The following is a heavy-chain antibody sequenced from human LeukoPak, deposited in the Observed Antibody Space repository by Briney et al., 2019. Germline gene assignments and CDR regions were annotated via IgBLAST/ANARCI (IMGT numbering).Heavy chain of an antibody. CDR3: ARDLLFVDA. Sequence: SETLSLTCTVSGGSVSSGSYYWSWIRQPPGKGLEWIGYIYYSGSTNYNPSLKSRVTISVDTSKNQVSLKLSSVTAADTAVYYCARDLLFVDAWGQGTLVTVSS. CDR2: IYYSGST. D-gene: IGHD2-8*01. V-gene: IGHV4-61*01. CDR1: GGSVSSGSYY. J-gene: IGHJ4*02.